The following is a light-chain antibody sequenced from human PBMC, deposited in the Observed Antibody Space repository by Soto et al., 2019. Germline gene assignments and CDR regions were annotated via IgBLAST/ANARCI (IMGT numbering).Light chain of an antibody. V-gene: IGKV3-11*01. Sequence: EIVLTQSPATLSLSPGERATLSFRASPSVTNYLAWYQQKPGQAPRLLIYGAFNRATGIPARFSGSGSVTDFTLTISSLEPEDFAVYYCQQRNIWPPVTFGQGTRLEIK. CDR1: PSVTNY. CDR3: QQRNIWPPVT. J-gene: IGKJ5*01. CDR2: GAF.